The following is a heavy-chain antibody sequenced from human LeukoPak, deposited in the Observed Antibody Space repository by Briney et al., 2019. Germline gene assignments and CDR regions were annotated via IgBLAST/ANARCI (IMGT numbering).Heavy chain of an antibody. Sequence: PSETLSLTCTVSGGSISSYYWSWIRQPPGKGLEWIGYIYYSGSTNYNPSLKSRVTISVDTSKNQFSLKLSSVTAADTAVYYCARAQSEVVVTAIPYAFDIWGQGTMVTVSS. CDR1: GGSISSYY. CDR2: IYYSGST. J-gene: IGHJ3*02. V-gene: IGHV4-59*01. CDR3: ARAQSEVVVTAIPYAFDI. D-gene: IGHD2-21*02.